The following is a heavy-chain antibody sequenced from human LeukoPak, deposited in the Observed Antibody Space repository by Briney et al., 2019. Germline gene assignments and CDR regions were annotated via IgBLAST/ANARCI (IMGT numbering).Heavy chain of an antibody. V-gene: IGHV1-18*01. CDR2: ISAYNGNT. Sequence: ASVKVSCKASGYTFTSYGIGWVRQAPGQGLEWMGWISAYNGNTNYAQKLQGRVTMTTDTSTSTAYMELRSLRSDDTAVYYCARWAYYYDSSSLDYWGQGTLVTVSS. CDR3: ARWAYYYDSSSLDY. J-gene: IGHJ4*02. D-gene: IGHD3-22*01. CDR1: GYTFTSYG.